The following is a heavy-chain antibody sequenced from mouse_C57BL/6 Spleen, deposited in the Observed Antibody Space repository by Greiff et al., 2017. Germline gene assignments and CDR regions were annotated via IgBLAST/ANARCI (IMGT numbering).Heavy chain of an antibody. D-gene: IGHD1-1*01. CDR2: INPNYGTT. CDR1: GYSFTDYN. J-gene: IGHJ2*01. V-gene: IGHV1-39*01. CDR3: AKSYYYGSSSLDY. Sequence: SGPELVKPGASVKISCKASGYSFTDYNMNWVKQSNGKSLEWIGVINPNYGTTSSKQKFKGKATLTVDQSSSTAYMQLNSLTYEDATVYYCAKSYYYGSSSLDYWGQGTTLTVSS.